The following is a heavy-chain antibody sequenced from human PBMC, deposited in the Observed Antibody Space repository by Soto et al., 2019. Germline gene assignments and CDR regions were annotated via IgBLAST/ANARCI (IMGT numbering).Heavy chain of an antibody. V-gene: IGHV4-59*08. CDR3: ARQDYGDHPIDY. Sequence: PSETLSLTCTVSGGSISSYYWSWIRQPPGKGLEWIGYIYYSGSTNYNPSLKSRVTISVDTSKNQFSLKLSSVTAADTAVYYCARQDYGDHPIDYWGQGTLVTVSS. CDR2: IYYSGST. J-gene: IGHJ4*02. D-gene: IGHD4-17*01. CDR1: GGSISSYY.